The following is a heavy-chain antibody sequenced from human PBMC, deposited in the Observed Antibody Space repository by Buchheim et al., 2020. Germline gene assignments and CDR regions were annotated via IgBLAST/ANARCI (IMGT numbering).Heavy chain of an antibody. Sequence: QVQLQQWGAGLLKPSETLSLTCAVYGGSFSGYYWSWIRQPPGKGLEWIGEINHSGSTNYNPSLKSRVTLSVDTSKNQFSLKLSSVTAADTAVYYCARRRKLYYDSSGPYDYWGQGTL. J-gene: IGHJ4*02. CDR3: ARRRKLYYDSSGPYDY. CDR2: INHSGST. D-gene: IGHD3-22*01. CDR1: GGSFSGYY. V-gene: IGHV4-34*01.